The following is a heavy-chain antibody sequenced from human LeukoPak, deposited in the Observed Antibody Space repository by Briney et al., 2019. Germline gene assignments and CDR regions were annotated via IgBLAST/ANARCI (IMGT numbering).Heavy chain of an antibody. Sequence: GGSLRLSCVASGFMFNSYWMTWVRQAPGKGLEWVANIKQDGSEKYYVDSVKGRFTISRDNAKNSLYLQMNSLRDEDTAVYYCAKDGSYYYGSGVENYFDYWGQGTLVTVSS. D-gene: IGHD3-10*01. CDR2: IKQDGSEK. CDR1: GFMFNSYW. CDR3: AKDGSYYYGSGVENYFDY. J-gene: IGHJ4*02. V-gene: IGHV3-7*01.